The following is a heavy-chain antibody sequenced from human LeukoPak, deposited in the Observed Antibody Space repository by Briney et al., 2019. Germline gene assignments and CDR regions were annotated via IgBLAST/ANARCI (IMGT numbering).Heavy chain of an antibody. V-gene: IGHV1-18*01. Sequence: SSVELSCNASGYTFTNYTMNWVRQSPGQGLEWMGWISGYNGNTELAQKFQGRVTLATDASTSTAYVELRSLTSDDTAVYFCARGGSRSRRGDDAFDIWGQGTMVTVSS. D-gene: IGHD3-10*01. CDR2: ISGYNGNT. CDR1: GYTFTNYT. CDR3: ARGGSRSRRGDDAFDI. J-gene: IGHJ3*02.